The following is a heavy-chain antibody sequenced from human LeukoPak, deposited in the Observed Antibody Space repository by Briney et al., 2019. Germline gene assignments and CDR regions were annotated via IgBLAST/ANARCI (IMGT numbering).Heavy chain of an antibody. Sequence: SETLSLTCTVSGGSISSYYWSWIRQPPGKGLEWIGYIYYSGSTNYNPSLKSRVTISVDTSKNQFSLKLSSVTAADTAVYYCARESGITIFGVVTYYMDVWGKGTTVTASS. CDR1: GGSISSYY. V-gene: IGHV4-59*01. D-gene: IGHD3-3*01. CDR3: ARESGITIFGVVTYYMDV. J-gene: IGHJ6*03. CDR2: IYYSGST.